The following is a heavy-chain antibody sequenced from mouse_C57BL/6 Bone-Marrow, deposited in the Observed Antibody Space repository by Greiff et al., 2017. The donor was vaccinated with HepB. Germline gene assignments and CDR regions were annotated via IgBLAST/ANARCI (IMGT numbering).Heavy chain of an antibody. Sequence: EVQLVESGEGLVKPGGSLKLSCAASGFTFSSYAMSWVRQTPEKRLEWVAYISSGGDYIYYADTVKGRFTISRDNARNTLYLQMSSLKSEDTAMYYCTREYYYGSRGAMDYWGQGTSVTVSS. D-gene: IGHD1-1*01. CDR1: GFTFSSYA. CDR2: ISSGGDYI. CDR3: TREYYYGSRGAMDY. J-gene: IGHJ4*01. V-gene: IGHV5-9-1*02.